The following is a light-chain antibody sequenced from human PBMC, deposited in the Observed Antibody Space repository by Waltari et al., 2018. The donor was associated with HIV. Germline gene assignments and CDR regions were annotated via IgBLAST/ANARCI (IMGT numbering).Light chain of an antibody. V-gene: IGLV1-40*01. CDR1: SSNIGAGYD. CDR2: GNN. J-gene: IGLJ3*02. Sequence: QSVLTQPPSVSGAPGQRVTISCTGTSSNIGAGYDVQWYQHLPGTAPNLLLYGNNNRPSGVPDRFSGSKSGTSASLAITGLQTDDEADYYCQSYDSSLSGWVFGGGTKLTVL. CDR3: QSYDSSLSGWV.